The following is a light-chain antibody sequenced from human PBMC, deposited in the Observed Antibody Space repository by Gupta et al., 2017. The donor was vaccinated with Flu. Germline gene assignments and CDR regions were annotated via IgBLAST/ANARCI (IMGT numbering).Light chain of an antibody. CDR1: SSDVGGDKY. Sequence: SITNSCTGVSSDVGGDKYVYWHQQHPGEPHNLIIDEVSMRPAGVDNRFSGTKSGNTASLTISGRQEEDEDDYYCTSDTSTSTLLFGGGTKLTVL. J-gene: IGLJ3*02. CDR3: TSDTSTSTLL. CDR2: EVS. V-gene: IGLV2-14*01.